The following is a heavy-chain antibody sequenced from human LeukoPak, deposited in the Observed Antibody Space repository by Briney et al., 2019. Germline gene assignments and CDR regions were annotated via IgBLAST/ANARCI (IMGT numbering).Heavy chain of an antibody. J-gene: IGHJ3*02. CDR2: INPSGGST. V-gene: IGHV1-46*01. D-gene: IGHD3-22*01. Sequence: GASVKVSCKASGYTFTSYYMHWVRQAPGQGLEWMGIINPSGGSTSYAQKFQGRVTMTRDTSISTAYMELSRLRSDDTAVYYCVRGKFYYDSSGYTDAFDIWGQGTMVTVSS. CDR3: VRGKFYYDSSGYTDAFDI. CDR1: GYTFTSYY.